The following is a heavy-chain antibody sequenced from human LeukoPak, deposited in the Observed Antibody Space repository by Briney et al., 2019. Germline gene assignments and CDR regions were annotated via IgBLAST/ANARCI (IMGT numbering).Heavy chain of an antibody. Sequence: PGGSLRLSCAASGFTFSDYYMSWIRQAPGKGLEWVSYISSSGSTIYYADSVKGRFTISRDNAKNSLYLQMNSLRAEDTAVYYCARETPDTGSRWAFDIWGQGTMVTVSS. V-gene: IGHV3-11*01. CDR3: ARETPDTGSRWAFDI. J-gene: IGHJ3*02. CDR1: GFTFSDYY. CDR2: ISSSGSTI. D-gene: IGHD4-23*01.